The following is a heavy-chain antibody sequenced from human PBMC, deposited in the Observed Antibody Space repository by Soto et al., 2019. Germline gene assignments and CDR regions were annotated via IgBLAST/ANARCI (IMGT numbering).Heavy chain of an antibody. CDR3: ASHRAVAVKDYGMDV. J-gene: IGHJ6*02. V-gene: IGHV3-53*02. Sequence: EVQLVETGGGLIQPGGSLRLSCAASGFTVSSNYMSWVRQAPGKGLEWVSVIYSGGSTYYADSVKGRFTISRDNSKNTLYLQMKSLRAEDTAVYYCASHRAVAVKDYGMDVWGQGTTVTVSS. D-gene: IGHD6-19*01. CDR1: GFTVSSNY. CDR2: IYSGGST.